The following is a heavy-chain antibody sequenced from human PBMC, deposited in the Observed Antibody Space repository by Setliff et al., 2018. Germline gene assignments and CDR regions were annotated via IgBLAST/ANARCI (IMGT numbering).Heavy chain of an antibody. Sequence: ASVKVSCKASGYTFTSYYMHWVRQAPGQGLEWMGIINPSGGSTSYAQKFQGRVTMTRDTSTSTVYMELRSLRSEDTAVYYCATMYYYDSSGYLGHAFDIWGQGTMVTVPS. CDR3: ATMYYYDSSGYLGHAFDI. V-gene: IGHV1-46*01. CDR1: GYTFTSYY. D-gene: IGHD3-22*01. CDR2: INPSGGST. J-gene: IGHJ3*02.